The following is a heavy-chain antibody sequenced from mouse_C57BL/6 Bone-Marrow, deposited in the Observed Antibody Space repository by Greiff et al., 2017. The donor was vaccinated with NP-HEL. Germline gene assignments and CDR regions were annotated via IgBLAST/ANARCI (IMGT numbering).Heavy chain of an antibody. D-gene: IGHD1-1*01. J-gene: IGHJ3*01. CDR2: ISDGGSYT. Sequence: EVQLMESGGGLVKPGGSLKLSCAASGFTFSSYAMSWVRQTPEKRLEWVATISDGGSYTYYPDNVKGRFTISRDNAKNNLYLQMSHLKSEDTAMYYCARDQGDYYGSRIFAYWGQGTLVTVSA. V-gene: IGHV5-4*01. CDR1: GFTFSSYA. CDR3: ARDQGDYYGSRIFAY.